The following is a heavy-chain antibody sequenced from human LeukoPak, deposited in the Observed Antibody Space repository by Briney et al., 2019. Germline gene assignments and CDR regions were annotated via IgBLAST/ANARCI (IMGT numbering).Heavy chain of an antibody. CDR1: GFTFSAYW. V-gene: IGHV3-74*01. D-gene: IGHD3-9*01. CDR2: VTYDGSTP. Sequence: GRSLRLSCAASGFTFSAYWMHWVRQAPGNGLVWVSRVTYDGSTPTYAESEKDRFTISRDNATNILYLQMNSLRVEDTAVYYCARDLDWLLFDYWGQGTLGTVSS. J-gene: IGHJ4*02. CDR3: ARDLDWLLFDY.